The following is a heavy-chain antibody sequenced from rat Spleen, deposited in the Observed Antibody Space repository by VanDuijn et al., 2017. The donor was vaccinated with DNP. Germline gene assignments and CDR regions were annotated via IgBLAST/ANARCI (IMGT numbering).Heavy chain of an antibody. Sequence: EVQLVESGGGSVQPGRSMKLSCAASGFTFSSFPMAWVRQAPTKGLDWVATISNTGDSTYYRDSVRGRFTISRDNGESSLYLQMNSLWSEDTATYYCKRGSSLPGYLDYWGQGTLVTVSS. D-gene: IGHD1-4*01. CDR2: ISNTGDST. V-gene: IGHV5-46*01. J-gene: IGHJ3*01. CDR3: KRGSSLPGYLDY. CDR1: GFTFSSFP.